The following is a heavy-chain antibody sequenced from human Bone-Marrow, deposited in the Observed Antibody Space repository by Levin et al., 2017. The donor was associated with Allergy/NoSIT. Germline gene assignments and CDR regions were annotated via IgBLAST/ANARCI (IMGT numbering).Heavy chain of an antibody. J-gene: IGHJ4*02. CDR3: ARDGVGTAAGTP. D-gene: IGHD6-13*01. Sequence: SSETLSLTCAASGFTVSRNYMSWVRQAPGKGLEWVSLIYSGGDTQYADSVKGRFTISRDNSKNTLYLQMNSLRADDTAVYYCARDGVGTAAGTPWGQGTLVTVSS. V-gene: IGHV3-66*01. CDR2: IYSGGDT. CDR1: GFTVSRNY.